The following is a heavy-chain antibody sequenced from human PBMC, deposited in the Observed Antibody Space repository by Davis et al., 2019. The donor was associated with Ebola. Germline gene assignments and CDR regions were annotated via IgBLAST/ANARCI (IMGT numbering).Heavy chain of an antibody. J-gene: IGHJ4*02. CDR3: VRGYYFDY. CDR2: TRNKDNSYTT. Sequence: GESLKISCAASGFTFSDHYMDWVRQAPGKGLEWVGRTRNKDNSYTTEYAASVKGRFTISRDDSKNSLYLQMNSLQTEDTAVYYCVRGYYFDYWGQGTPVTVSS. V-gene: IGHV3-72*01. CDR1: GFTFSDHY. D-gene: IGHD3-10*01.